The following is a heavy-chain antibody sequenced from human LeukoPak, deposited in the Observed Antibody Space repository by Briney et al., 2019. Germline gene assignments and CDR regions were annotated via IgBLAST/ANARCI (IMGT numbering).Heavy chain of an antibody. CDR1: GGSFSGYY. Sequence: SETLSLTCAVYGGSFSGYYWSWIRQPPGKGLEWIGEINHSGSTNYNPSLKSRVTISVDTSKNQFSLKLSSVTAADTAVYYCARGGDVWDSSSWFSDYWGQGTLATVSS. CDR2: INHSGST. D-gene: IGHD6-13*01. J-gene: IGHJ4*02. V-gene: IGHV4-34*01. CDR3: ARGGDVWDSSSWFSDY.